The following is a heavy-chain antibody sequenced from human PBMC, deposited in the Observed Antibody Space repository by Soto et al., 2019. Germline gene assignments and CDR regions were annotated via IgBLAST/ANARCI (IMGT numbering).Heavy chain of an antibody. CDR1: GFTFSDYY. J-gene: IGHJ2*01. CDR2: ISSSGSTI. Sequence: QVQLVESGGGLVKPGGSLRLSCAASGFTFSDYYMSWIRQAPGKGLEWVSYISSSGSTIYYADSVKGRFTISRDNAKNSLYLQMNSLRAEDTAVYYCARAQEGITIFGVVTHNWYFDLWGRGTLVTVSS. V-gene: IGHV3-11*01. D-gene: IGHD3-3*01. CDR3: ARAQEGITIFGVVTHNWYFDL.